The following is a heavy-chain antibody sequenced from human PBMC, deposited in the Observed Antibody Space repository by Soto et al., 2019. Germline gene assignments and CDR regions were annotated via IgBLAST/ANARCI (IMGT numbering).Heavy chain of an antibody. CDR1: GGSFSGYY. V-gene: IGHV4-34*01. CDR3: ASRLPGIAEGGTWCH. CDR2: INHSGST. Sequence: QVQLQQWGAGLLKPSETLSLTCAVYGGSFSGYYWSWIRQPPGKGLEWIGEINHSGSTIYNPSLKIRVTRSVDPSKYEYSLNVSSVTAADTPVYYGASRLPGIAEGGTWCHWGQGTLVTVSS. D-gene: IGHD6-19*01. J-gene: IGHJ4*01.